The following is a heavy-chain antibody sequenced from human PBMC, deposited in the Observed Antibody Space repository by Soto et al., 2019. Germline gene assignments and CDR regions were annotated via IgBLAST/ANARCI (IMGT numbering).Heavy chain of an antibody. CDR2: IYFSGST. V-gene: IGHV4-39*01. Sequence: QLQLQESGPGLVKPSETLSLTCTVSGVSMNNTSYYWGWIRQCPGKGLEWIGTIYFSGSTFYNPSLKSRLTISIDRSKNQFSLRLTSVTAADTAVYYCARHGSYWGQGTMVAVAS. CDR1: GVSMNNTSYY. J-gene: IGHJ4*02. CDR3: ARHGSY.